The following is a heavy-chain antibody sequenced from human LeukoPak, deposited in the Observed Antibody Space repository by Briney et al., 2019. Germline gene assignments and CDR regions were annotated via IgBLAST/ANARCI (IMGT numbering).Heavy chain of an antibody. CDR1: GYTFTGYY. CDR3: ARAHDFWSGYPDY. V-gene: IGHV1-2*02. J-gene: IGHJ4*02. Sequence: GASVKVSCKASGYTFTGYYMHWVRQAPGQGLEWMGWINPNSGGTNYAQKFQGRVTMTRDTSISTAYMELSRLRSDDTAVYYCARAHDFWSGYPDYWGQGTLVTVSS. CDR2: INPNSGGT. D-gene: IGHD3-3*01.